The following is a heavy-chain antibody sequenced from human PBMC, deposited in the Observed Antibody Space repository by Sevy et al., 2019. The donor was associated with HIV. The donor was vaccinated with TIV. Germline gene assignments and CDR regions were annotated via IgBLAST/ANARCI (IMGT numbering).Heavy chain of an antibody. J-gene: IGHJ4*02. V-gene: IGHV4-31*03. CDR1: GGSISSGGYY. CDR2: IYYSGST. D-gene: IGHD4-17*01. Sequence: SETLSLTYTVSGGSISSGGYYWSWIRQHPGKGLEWIGYIYYSGSTYYNPSLKSRVTISVDTSKNQFSLKLSSVTAADTAAYYCARDDYGDYVFDYWGQGTLVTVSS. CDR3: ARDDYGDYVFDY.